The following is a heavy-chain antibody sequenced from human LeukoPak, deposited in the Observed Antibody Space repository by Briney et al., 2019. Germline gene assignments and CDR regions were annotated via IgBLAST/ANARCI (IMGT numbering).Heavy chain of an antibody. J-gene: IGHJ6*03. CDR2: IYYSGST. V-gene: IGHV4-30-4*08. CDR1: GGSISSGDYY. D-gene: IGHD6-19*01. CDR3: ASTGGWYGGYYYYMDV. Sequence: SQTLSLTCTVSGGSISSGDYYWSWIRQPPGKGLEWIGYIYYSGSTYYNPSLKSRVTISVDTSKNQFSLKLSSVTAADTAVYYCASTGGWYGGYYYYMDVWGEGTTVTVSS.